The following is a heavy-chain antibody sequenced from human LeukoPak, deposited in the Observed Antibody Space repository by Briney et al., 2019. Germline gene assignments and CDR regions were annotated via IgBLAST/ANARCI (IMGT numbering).Heavy chain of an antibody. D-gene: IGHD5-12*01. CDR1: GYTFTSYG. V-gene: IGHV1-18*01. CDR3: AREYATGAPRIKVATIYIGFDP. Sequence: ASVKVSCKASGYTFTSYGISWVRQAPGQGLEWMGWISAYNGNTNYAQKLQGRVTMTTDTSTSTAYMELRSLRSDDTAVYYCAREYATGAPRIKVATIYIGFDPWGQGTLVTVSS. J-gene: IGHJ5*02. CDR2: ISAYNGNT.